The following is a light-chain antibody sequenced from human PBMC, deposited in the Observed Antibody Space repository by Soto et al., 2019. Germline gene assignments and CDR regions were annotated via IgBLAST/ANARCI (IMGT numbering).Light chain of an antibody. J-gene: IGKJ1*01. Sequence: DIQMTQSPATLSASVGDRVTITCQASQDISNYLNWYQQKPGKAPKLLIYDASNLERGVPSRFSGSGSGTEFPLTISRLQPDDFATYYCQQYSTSRTFGQGTKVDIK. V-gene: IGKV1-33*01. CDR1: QDISNY. CDR3: QQYSTSRT. CDR2: DAS.